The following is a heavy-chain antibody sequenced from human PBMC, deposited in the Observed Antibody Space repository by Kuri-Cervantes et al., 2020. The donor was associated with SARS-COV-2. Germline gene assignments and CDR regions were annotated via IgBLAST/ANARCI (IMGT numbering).Heavy chain of an antibody. CDR3: ASDSSGWYRDAFDI. D-gene: IGHD6-19*01. V-gene: IGHV3-30-3*01. Sequence: GGSLRLSCAASGFTFASYAMHWVRQAPGKGLEWVTLISYDGINKFYADSVRGRFTISRDNSKNTLYLQMNSLRAEDTAVYYCASDSSGWYRDAFDIWGQGTMVTVSS. J-gene: IGHJ3*02. CDR1: GFTFASYA. CDR2: ISYDGINK.